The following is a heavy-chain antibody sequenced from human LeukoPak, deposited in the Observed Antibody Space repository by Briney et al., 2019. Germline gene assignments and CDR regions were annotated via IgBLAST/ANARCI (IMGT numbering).Heavy chain of an antibody. Sequence: QPGGSLRLPCAASGFTFNTYTMNWVRQAPGKGLEWVSIISSSGSTTYYADSVKGRFTISRDNAKNSLYLQMNSLRGEDTAVYYCASESTVTHAFDIWGQGTMVTVSS. CDR2: ISSSGSTT. D-gene: IGHD4-17*01. CDR1: GFTFNTYT. J-gene: IGHJ3*02. V-gene: IGHV3-48*01. CDR3: ASESTVTHAFDI.